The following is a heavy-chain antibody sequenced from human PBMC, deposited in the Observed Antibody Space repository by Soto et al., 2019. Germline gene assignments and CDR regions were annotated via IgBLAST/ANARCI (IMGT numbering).Heavy chain of an antibody. CDR1: GYTLTELS. CDR3: ATPGSGATLDYFDY. Sequence: GASVKVSCKVSGYTLTELSMHWVRQAPGKGLEWMGFFDPDDGETFFAQKFQGRVTLTEDTSSDTAYMELSSLRSEDTAVYFCATPGSGATLDYFDYWSQGTLVTVSS. CDR2: FDPDDGET. D-gene: IGHD1-1*01. J-gene: IGHJ4*02. V-gene: IGHV1-24*01.